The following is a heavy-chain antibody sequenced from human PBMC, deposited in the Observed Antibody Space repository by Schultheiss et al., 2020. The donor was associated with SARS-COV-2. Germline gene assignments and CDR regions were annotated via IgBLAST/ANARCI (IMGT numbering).Heavy chain of an antibody. CDR2: ISSSGSTI. D-gene: IGHD3-3*02. Sequence: GGSLRLSCAASGFTFSSYAMHWVRQAPGKGLEWVSYISSSGSTIYYADSVKGRFTISRDNSKNTLYLQMNSLRAEDTAVYYCARGISGMDVWGQGTTVTVSS. V-gene: IGHV3-48*01. CDR3: ARGISGMDV. CDR1: GFTFSSYA. J-gene: IGHJ6*02.